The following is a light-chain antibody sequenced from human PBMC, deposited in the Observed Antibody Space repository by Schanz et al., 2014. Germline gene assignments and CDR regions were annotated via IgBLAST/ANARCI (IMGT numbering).Light chain of an antibody. CDR3: CSYVGSSTVV. CDR1: SSDIGIYNY. CDR2: EGS. V-gene: IGLV2-23*01. Sequence: QSALTQPASVSGSPGQSITISCTGTSSDIGIYNYVSWYQQLPGKAPKLMIYEGSKRPSGVSNRFSGSKSGNTASLTISGLQAEDEADYYCCSYVGSSTVVFGGGTKLTVL. J-gene: IGLJ2*01.